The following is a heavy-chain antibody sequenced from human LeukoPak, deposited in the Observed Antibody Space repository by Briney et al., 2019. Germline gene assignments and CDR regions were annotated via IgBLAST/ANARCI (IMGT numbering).Heavy chain of an antibody. D-gene: IGHD6-13*01. CDR1: GYSFTSYW. Sequence: GESLKISCKGSGYSFTSYWIGWVRQMPGKGLEWMGMIYPGDSDTRYSPSFQGQVTISADKSISTAYLQWSSLKASDTAMYYCASSSSQPPYYYGMDVWGQGTTVTVS. J-gene: IGHJ6*02. CDR3: ASSSSQPPYYYGMDV. V-gene: IGHV5-51*01. CDR2: IYPGDSDT.